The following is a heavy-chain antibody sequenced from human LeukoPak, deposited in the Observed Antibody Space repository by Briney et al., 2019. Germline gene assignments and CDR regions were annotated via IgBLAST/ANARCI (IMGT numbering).Heavy chain of an antibody. CDR2: IIGSVHST. V-gene: IGHV3-23*01. J-gene: IGHJ4*02. CDR3: AKHSYDSSGYYSIDY. CDR1: GFTLTSYA. D-gene: IGHD3-22*01. Sequence: PGGSLRLSCAASGFTLTSYAMSWVRQAPGKGLEWVSAIIGSVHSTYYAGSVKGRFTISRDNSKNTLYLQMNSLRAEDTAVYYCAKHSYDSSGYYSIDYWGQGTLVTVFS.